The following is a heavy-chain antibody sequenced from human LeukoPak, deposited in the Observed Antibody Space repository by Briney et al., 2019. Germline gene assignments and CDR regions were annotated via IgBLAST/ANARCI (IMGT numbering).Heavy chain of an antibody. CDR2: ISGSGGST. Sequence: PGGSLRLSCAASGFTFSDYYMSWVRQAPGKGLEWVSAISGSGGSTYYADSVKGRFTISRDNSKNTLYLQMNSLRAEDTAVYYCAKDLAIVVSGAFDIWGQGTMVTVSS. CDR3: AKDLAIVVSGAFDI. V-gene: IGHV3-23*01. J-gene: IGHJ3*02. D-gene: IGHD3-22*01. CDR1: GFTFSDYY.